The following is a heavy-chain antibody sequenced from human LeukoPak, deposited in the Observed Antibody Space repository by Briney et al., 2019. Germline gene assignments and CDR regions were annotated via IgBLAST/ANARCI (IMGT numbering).Heavy chain of an antibody. V-gene: IGHV3-30*04. CDR3: ARENGRSGYCSGGSCSGGMDV. CDR1: GFTFSSYA. CDR2: ISYDGSNK. D-gene: IGHD2-15*01. Sequence: GGSLRLSCAASGFTFSSYAMHWVRQAPGKGLEWVAVISYDGSNKYYADSVKGRFTTSRDNSKNTLYLQMNSLRAEDTAVYYCARENGRSGYCSGGSCSGGMDVWGKGTTVTVSS. J-gene: IGHJ6*04.